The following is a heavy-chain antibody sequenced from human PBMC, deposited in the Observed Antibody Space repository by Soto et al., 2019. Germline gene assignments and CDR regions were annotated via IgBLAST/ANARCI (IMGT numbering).Heavy chain of an antibody. D-gene: IGHD1-7*01. CDR1: GYTFTGYY. J-gene: IGHJ3*02. V-gene: IGHV1-2*02. CDR3: GRGELELDDFDI. CDR2: INPNSGGT. Sequence: ASVKVSCKASGYTFTGYYMHWVRQAPGQGLEWMGWINPNSGGTNYAQKFQGRVTMTRDTSNSTAYMELSRLRSDDTVVYYGGRGELELDDFDIWGQGTMVTVSS.